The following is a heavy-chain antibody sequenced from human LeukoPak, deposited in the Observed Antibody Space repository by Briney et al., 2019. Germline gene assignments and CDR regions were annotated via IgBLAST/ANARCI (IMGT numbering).Heavy chain of an antibody. J-gene: IGHJ4*02. D-gene: IGHD3-10*01. V-gene: IGHV1-2*02. CDR3: ARGRGAMVRGVIITPERYFDY. CDR1: GYTFTGYY. Sequence: ASVKVSCKASGYTFTGYYMHWVRQAPGQGLEWMGWINPNSGGTNYAQKFQGRVTMTRNTSISTAYMELSSLRSEDTAVYYCARGRGAMVRGVIITPERYFDYWGQGTLVTVSS. CDR2: INPNSGGT.